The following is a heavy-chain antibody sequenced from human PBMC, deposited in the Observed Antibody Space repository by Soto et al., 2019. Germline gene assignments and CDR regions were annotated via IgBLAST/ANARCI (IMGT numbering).Heavy chain of an antibody. CDR2: LSGSGGST. CDR1: GFTFSSYA. J-gene: IGHJ6*02. D-gene: IGHD1-1*01. CDR3: AKQQGPGTPYYYAMDV. Sequence: EVQRLEAGGGLVQPGGSQRLSCTASGFTFSSYAMTWVRQAPGKGLEWVSTLSGSGGSTYYAASVKGRFTISRDNSKDTLYLEMNSLRGEDTAVYFCAKQQGPGTPYYYAMDVWGQGTAVTVSS. V-gene: IGHV3-23*01.